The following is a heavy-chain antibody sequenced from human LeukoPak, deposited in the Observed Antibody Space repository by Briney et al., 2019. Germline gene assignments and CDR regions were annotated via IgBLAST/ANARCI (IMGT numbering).Heavy chain of an antibody. CDR2: ISSNGGST. J-gene: IGHJ4*02. Sequence: GGSLRLSCAASGFTFSYYAMHWVRQAPGKGLEYVSAISSNGGSTYYANSVKGRFTISRDNSKNTLFLQMGSLRAEDMAVYYCAREYCDTTTCYKTIDYWGQGTLVTVSS. D-gene: IGHD2-2*02. V-gene: IGHV3-64*01. CDR3: AREYCDTTTCYKTIDY. CDR1: GFTFSYYA.